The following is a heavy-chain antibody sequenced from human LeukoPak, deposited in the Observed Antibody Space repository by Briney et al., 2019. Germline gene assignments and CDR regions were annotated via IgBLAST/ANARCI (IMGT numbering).Heavy chain of an antibody. Sequence: PGGSLRLSCAASGFTFSSYVMSWVRQAPGKGLEWVSDISSSGDCTHYADSVKGRFTISRDNSKNTLFLQMNRQRDEDTAVYYCAKRAVGAACYFDYWGQGTLVTVSS. CDR3: AKRAVGAACYFDY. CDR2: ISSSGDCT. D-gene: IGHD2-15*01. CDR1: GFTFSSYV. V-gene: IGHV3-23*01. J-gene: IGHJ4*02.